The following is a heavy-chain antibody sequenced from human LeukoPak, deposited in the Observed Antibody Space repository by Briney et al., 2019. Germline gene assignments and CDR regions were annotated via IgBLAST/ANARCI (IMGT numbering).Heavy chain of an antibody. V-gene: IGHV4-39*01. CDR2: IYYSGST. J-gene: IGHJ6*03. Sequence: SETLSLTCTVSGGSISSSSYYWGWIRQPPGKGLEWIGSIYYSGSTYYNPSLESRVIISVDSSKNQFSLKLSSVTAADTAVHYCARRSYSSSSGAYYYYMDVWGKGTTVTVSS. CDR3: ARRSYSSSSGAYYYYMDV. CDR1: GGSISSSSYY. D-gene: IGHD6-6*01.